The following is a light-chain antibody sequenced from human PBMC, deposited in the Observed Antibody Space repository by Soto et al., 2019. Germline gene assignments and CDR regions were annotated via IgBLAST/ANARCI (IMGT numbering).Light chain of an antibody. J-gene: IGKJ5*01. CDR3: QQYTGPPTT. CDR2: GAS. V-gene: IGKV3-20*01. CDR1: QTVSSNY. Sequence: EIILTQSPDNLSLSPGERATLACGGSQTVSSNYLAWCQQRPGQAPRLLISGASTRAAGIPDRFSGSGSGTDFTLTITRLEPEDSAAYFCQQYTGPPTTFGQGTRLEIK.